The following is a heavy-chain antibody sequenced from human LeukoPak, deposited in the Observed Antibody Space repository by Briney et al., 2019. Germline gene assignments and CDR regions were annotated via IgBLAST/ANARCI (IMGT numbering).Heavy chain of an antibody. D-gene: IGHD6-13*01. CDR2: FWYDGSNK. J-gene: IGHJ4*02. Sequence: GGSLRLSCVASGFTFSNYGMYWVRQAPGKGLEWVAAFWYDGSNKYYADSVEGRFTISRDIPKNTLYLQVNSLRAEDTAVYYCARGAEEGSSWYGSFDYWGQGTLVTVSS. V-gene: IGHV3-33*01. CDR1: GFTFSNYG. CDR3: ARGAEEGSSWYGSFDY.